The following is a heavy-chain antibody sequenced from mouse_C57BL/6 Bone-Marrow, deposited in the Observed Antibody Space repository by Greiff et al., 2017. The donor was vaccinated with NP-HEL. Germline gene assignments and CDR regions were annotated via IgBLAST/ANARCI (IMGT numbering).Heavy chain of an antibody. D-gene: IGHD1-1*01. V-gene: IGHV1-82*01. J-gene: IGHJ3*01. CDR2: IYPGDGDT. Sequence: QVQLQQSGPELVKPGASVKISCKASGYAFSSSWMNWVKQRPGKGLEWIGRIYPGDGDTNYNGKFKGKATLTADKSSSTAYMQLSSLTSEDSAVYFCARSRYYGSRLLAYWGQGTLVTVSA. CDR3: ARSRYYGSRLLAY. CDR1: GYAFSSSW.